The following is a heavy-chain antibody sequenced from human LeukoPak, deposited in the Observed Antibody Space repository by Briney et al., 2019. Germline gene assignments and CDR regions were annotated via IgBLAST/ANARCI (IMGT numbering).Heavy chain of an antibody. CDR3: VFRGIIPSYLDY. CDR1: GYSYITFG. Sequence: ASVKVSCKASGYSYITFGISWVRQAPGQGLQWMGRISVYNGDTDFAQNFQDRITMTRDTSTKTAYLELKSLRSDDTAMYYYVFRGIIPSYLDYWGQGTLVTVSS. J-gene: IGHJ4*02. CDR2: ISVYNGDT. V-gene: IGHV1-18*01. D-gene: IGHD3-10*01.